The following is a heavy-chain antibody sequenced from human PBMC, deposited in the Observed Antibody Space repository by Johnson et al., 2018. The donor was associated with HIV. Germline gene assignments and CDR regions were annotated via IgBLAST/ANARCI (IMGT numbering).Heavy chain of an antibody. CDR1: GFTVSSNY. J-gene: IGHJ3*02. V-gene: IGHV3-66*04. CDR2: IYSGGST. Sequence: VQLVESGGGLVQPGGSLRLSCAASGFTVSSNYMSWVRQAPGKGLDWVSVIYSGGSTYYADSVKCRFTISRDNSRNTLYLQMNSLRAEDTAVYYCAKRGSGWPSDAFDIWGQGTMVTVSS. CDR3: AKRGSGWPSDAFDI. D-gene: IGHD6-19*01.